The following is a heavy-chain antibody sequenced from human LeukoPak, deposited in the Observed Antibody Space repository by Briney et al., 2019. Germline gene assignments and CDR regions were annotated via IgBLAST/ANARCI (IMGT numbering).Heavy chain of an antibody. CDR3: ARYYYDSSGSLFDY. V-gene: IGHV4-59*01. CDR1: GGSISSYY. D-gene: IGHD3-22*01. CDR2: IYYSGST. J-gene: IGHJ4*02. Sequence: PSETLSLTCTVSGGSISSYYWSWIRQPPGKGLEWIGYIYYSGSTNYNPSLKSRVTISVDTSKNQFSLKLSSVTAADTAVYYCARYYYDSSGSLFDYWGQGTLVTVSS.